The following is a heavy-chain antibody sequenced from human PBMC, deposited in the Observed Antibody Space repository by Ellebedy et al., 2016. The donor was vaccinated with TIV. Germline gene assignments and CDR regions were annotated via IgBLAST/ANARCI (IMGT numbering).Heavy chain of an antibody. V-gene: IGHV3-23*01. D-gene: IGHD3-10*01. CDR1: GFTFSSYA. CDR3: ARDRANYYGSGSHDAFDI. CDR2: ISGSGGST. Sequence: PGGSLRLSCAASGFTFSSYAMSWVRQAPGKGLEWVSAISGSGGSTYYADSVKGRFTISRDNSKNTLYLQMNSLRAEDTAVYYCARDRANYYGSGSHDAFDIWGQGTMVTVSS. J-gene: IGHJ3*02.